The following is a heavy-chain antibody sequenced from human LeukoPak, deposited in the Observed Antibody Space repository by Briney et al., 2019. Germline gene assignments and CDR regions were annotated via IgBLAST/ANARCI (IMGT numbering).Heavy chain of an antibody. Sequence: GASVKVSCKASGGTFSSYAISWVRQAPGQGLEWMGGIIPIFGTASYAQKFQGRVTITTDESTSTAYMELSSLRSEDTAVYYCASHYDFWSGYYFDYWGQGTLVTVSS. CDR2: IIPIFGTA. D-gene: IGHD3-3*01. V-gene: IGHV1-69*05. J-gene: IGHJ4*02. CDR1: GGTFSSYA. CDR3: ASHYDFWSGYYFDY.